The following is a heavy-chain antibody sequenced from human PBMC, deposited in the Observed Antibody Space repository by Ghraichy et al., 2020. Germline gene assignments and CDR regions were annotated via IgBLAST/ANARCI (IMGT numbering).Heavy chain of an antibody. CDR1: GFTLSKCG. CDR3: ARAPRYCSGGSCHFDS. D-gene: IGHD2-15*01. J-gene: IGHJ4*02. Sequence: GGSLRLSCAASGFTLSKCGMHWVRQAPGKGLEWVAVIWYDVSNKYYADSVKGRFTISRDESQNTLYLQMNSLRVEDTAVYYCARAPRYCSGGSCHFDSWGQGSLVTVSS. V-gene: IGHV3-33*01. CDR2: IWYDVSNK.